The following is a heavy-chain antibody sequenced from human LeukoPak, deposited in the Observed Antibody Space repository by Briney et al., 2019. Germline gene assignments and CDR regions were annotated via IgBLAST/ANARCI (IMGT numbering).Heavy chain of an antibody. V-gene: IGHV1-69*13. CDR1: GGTFSSYA. CDR3: ARASSPVDAFDI. J-gene: IGHJ3*02. Sequence: SVKVSCKASGGTFSSYAISWVRQAPGQGLEWMGGIIPIFGTANYAQKFQGRVTITADESTSPAYMELSSLRSEDTAVYYCARASSPVDAFDIWGQGTMVTVSS. D-gene: IGHD2-2*01. CDR2: IIPIFGTA.